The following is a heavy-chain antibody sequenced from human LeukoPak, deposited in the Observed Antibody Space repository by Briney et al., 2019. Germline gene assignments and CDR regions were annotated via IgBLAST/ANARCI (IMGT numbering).Heavy chain of an antibody. CDR1: GGSISSTTYY. D-gene: IGHD2-8*01. CDR2: IYYSGST. CDR3: ARDRACSNGVCSYFDY. Sequence: PSETLSLTCIVSGGSISSTTYYWGWLRQPPGKGLEWIGSIYYSGSTWYNPSLKSRVTVSADTSKNQFSLKLTSVTAADTAVYYCARDRACSNGVCSYFDYWGQGTVVTVSS. V-gene: IGHV4-39*01. J-gene: IGHJ4*02.